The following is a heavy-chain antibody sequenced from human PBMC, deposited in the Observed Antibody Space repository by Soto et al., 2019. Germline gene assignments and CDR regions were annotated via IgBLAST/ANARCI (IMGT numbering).Heavy chain of an antibody. CDR1: GGTFSSYA. V-gene: IGHV1-69*13. CDR3: ASAKSLRQSNYYYYGMDV. J-gene: IGHJ6*02. CDR2: IIPIFGTA. Sequence: GASVKVSCKASGGTFSSYAISWVRQAPGQGLEWMGGIIPIFGTANYAQKFQGRVTITADESTSTAYMELSSLRSEDTAVYYCASAKSLRQSNYYYYGMDVWGQVTTVTVSS. D-gene: IGHD3-3*01.